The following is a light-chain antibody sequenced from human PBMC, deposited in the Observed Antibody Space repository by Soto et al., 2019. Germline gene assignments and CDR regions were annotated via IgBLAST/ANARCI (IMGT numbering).Light chain of an antibody. V-gene: IGKV3-20*01. CDR2: SAS. Sequence: EIVLTQSPGTLSLSPGERATLSCRASQSLRNNYLAWYQQKPGQTPRLLIHSASSRATGIPDRFSGSGSGTAFTLTISRLEPEDLAVYYCQQFNTPPLTFGGGTKVEIK. CDR3: QQFNTPPLT. CDR1: QSLRNNY. J-gene: IGKJ4*01.